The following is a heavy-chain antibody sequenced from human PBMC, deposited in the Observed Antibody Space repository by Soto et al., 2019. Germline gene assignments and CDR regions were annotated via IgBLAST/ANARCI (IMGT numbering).Heavy chain of an antibody. J-gene: IGHJ3*02. CDR3: ARPPTANLDAFEI. D-gene: IGHD7-27*01. CDR1: SASISSSNYY. Sequence: AETLSLTCTVSSASISSSNYYWGWLRQPPGRGLEWIGSIYYSGITYYNPALKSRLTISVDTSKTQFSLKLNSVTAADTAVYYCARPPTANLDAFEIWGQGTMVTVSS. CDR2: IYYSGIT. V-gene: IGHV4-39*01.